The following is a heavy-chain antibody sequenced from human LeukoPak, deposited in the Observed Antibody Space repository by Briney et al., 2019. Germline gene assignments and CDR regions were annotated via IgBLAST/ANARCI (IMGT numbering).Heavy chain of an antibody. D-gene: IGHD3-22*01. Sequence: PSETLSLTCTVSGGSISSSAYYWVWIRQPPGKGLEGIGSIYYSGNTYYNPSLKSRVTISVDTSKNQFSLKLSSVTAADTAVYYCARRDYDIGWFDPWGQGTLVTVSS. CDR3: ARRDYDIGWFDP. CDR2: IYYSGNT. V-gene: IGHV4-39*01. CDR1: GGSISSSAYY. J-gene: IGHJ5*02.